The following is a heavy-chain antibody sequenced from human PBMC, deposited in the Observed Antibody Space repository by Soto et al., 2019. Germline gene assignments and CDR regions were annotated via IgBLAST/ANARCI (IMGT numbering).Heavy chain of an antibody. Sequence: SETLSLTCNVSGGSIRSYYCNWSRQPPGKTLEWIGDVYYSGSANYNPSLKSRVTISVDMSRNQFSLKLNSVTAADTAVYYCARGSMVRGPTPFDYWGQGTLVTVSS. J-gene: IGHJ4*02. D-gene: IGHD3-10*01. CDR3: ARGSMVRGPTPFDY. V-gene: IGHV4-59*01. CDR1: GGSIRSYY. CDR2: VYYSGSA.